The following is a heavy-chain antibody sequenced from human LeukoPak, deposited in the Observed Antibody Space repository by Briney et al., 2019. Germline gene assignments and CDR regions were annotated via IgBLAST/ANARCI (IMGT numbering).Heavy chain of an antibody. CDR3: ARGGGELWYFAY. V-gene: IGHV4-30-2*01. J-gene: IGHJ4*02. D-gene: IGHD1-26*01. CDR1: GGSISSGGYS. Sequence: PSETLSLTRAVSGGSISSGGYSWSWIRQPPGKGLEWIGYIYHSGSTYYNPSLKSRVTISVDRSKNQFSLKLSSVTAADTADYFCARGGGELWYFAYWGQGILVTVSS. CDR2: IYHSGST.